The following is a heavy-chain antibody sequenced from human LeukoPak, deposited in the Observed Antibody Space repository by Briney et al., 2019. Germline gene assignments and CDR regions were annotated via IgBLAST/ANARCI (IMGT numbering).Heavy chain of an antibody. J-gene: IGHJ4*02. D-gene: IGHD4-23*01. CDR2: IYGGGDT. CDR1: GFSVSGSY. CDR3: AKVAIRTYGGNWGY. V-gene: IGHV3-66*01. Sequence: PGGSLRLSCAGSGFSVSGSYITWVRQAPGKGLEWVSVIYGGGDTYYADFVKGRFTVSRDNSKSTVYLQMDSLRAEDTAVYFCAKVAIRTYGGNWGYWGQGAPVIVSS.